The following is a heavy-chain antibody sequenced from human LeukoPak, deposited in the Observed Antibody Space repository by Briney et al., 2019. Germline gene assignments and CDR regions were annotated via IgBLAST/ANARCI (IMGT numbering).Heavy chain of an antibody. J-gene: IGHJ4*02. D-gene: IGHD7-27*01. Sequence: PGGSLRLSCAASGFXFSSYGMHWVRQAPGRGLEWVAVIWYDGSNSYYAHSVKGRFTISRDNSKNTLSLQMNSLRDEDTAVYYCAGVLVQLGTFDSWGQGTLVTVSS. CDR1: GFXFSSYG. CDR2: IWYDGSNS. V-gene: IGHV3-33*03. CDR3: AGVLVQLGTFDS.